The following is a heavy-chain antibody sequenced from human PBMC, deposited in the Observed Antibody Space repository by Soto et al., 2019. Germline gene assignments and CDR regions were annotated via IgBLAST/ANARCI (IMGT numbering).Heavy chain of an antibody. CDR2: ISSSSSYT. V-gene: IGHV3-11*06. J-gene: IGHJ3*02. Sequence: AGGSLRLSCAASGFTFSDYYMSWIRQAPGKGLEWVSYISSSSSYTNYADSVKGRFTISRDNAKNSLYLQMNSLRAEDMAVYYCARSRYSSGWSDAFDIWGQGTMVTVSS. CDR1: GFTFSDYY. D-gene: IGHD6-19*01. CDR3: ARSRYSSGWSDAFDI.